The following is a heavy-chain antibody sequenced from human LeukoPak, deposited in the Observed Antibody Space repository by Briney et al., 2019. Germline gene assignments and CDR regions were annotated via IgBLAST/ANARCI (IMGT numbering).Heavy chain of an antibody. D-gene: IGHD3-10*01. V-gene: IGHV1-18*01. Sequence: GASVKVSCKASGYTFTSYGISWVRQAPGQGLEWMGWISAYNGNTNYAQKLQGRVTMTTDTSTSTAYMELRSLRSDDTAVYYCARDGRHPGFGELSFYYYYGMDVWGQGTTVTVSS. CDR1: GYTFTSYG. CDR3: ARDGRHPGFGELSFYYYYGMDV. CDR2: ISAYNGNT. J-gene: IGHJ6*02.